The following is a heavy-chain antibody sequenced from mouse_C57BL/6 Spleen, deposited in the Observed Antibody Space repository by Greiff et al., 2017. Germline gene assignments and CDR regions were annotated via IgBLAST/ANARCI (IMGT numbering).Heavy chain of an antibody. D-gene: IGHD1-1*01. CDR2: IHPNSGST. J-gene: IGHJ2*01. Sequence: VQLQQPGAELVKPGASVKLSCKASGYTFTSYWMHWVKQRPGQGLEWIGMIHPNSGSTNYNEKFKSKATLTVDKSSSTAYMQLSSLTSEDSAVYYCARRGNYYGSSSYYFDYWGQGTTLTVSS. CDR1: GYTFTSYW. V-gene: IGHV1-64*01. CDR3: ARRGNYYGSSSYYFDY.